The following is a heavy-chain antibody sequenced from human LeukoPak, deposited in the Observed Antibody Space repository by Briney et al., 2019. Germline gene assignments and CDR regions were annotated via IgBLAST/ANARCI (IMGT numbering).Heavy chain of an antibody. V-gene: IGHV3-72*01. J-gene: IGHJ6*02. D-gene: IGHD3-10*01. CDR2: IRKKGNNYST. CDR1: GFTFSDHY. Sequence: PGGSLRLSCAASGFTFSDHYMDWVRQTPGKGLEWVARIRKKGNNYSTEYAAAVKGRFTISRDDSKNSLYLQMSSLKTEDTALYYCAGPLISDRDHYGLDVWGRGTTVTVSS. CDR3: AGPLISDRDHYGLDV.